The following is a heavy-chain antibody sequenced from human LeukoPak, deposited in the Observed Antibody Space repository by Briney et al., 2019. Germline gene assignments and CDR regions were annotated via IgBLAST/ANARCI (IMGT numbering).Heavy chain of an antibody. J-gene: IGHJ4*02. D-gene: IGHD7-27*01. V-gene: IGHV3-9*01. CDR1: GFTFDDYA. Sequence: SLRLSCAASGFTFDDYAMHWVRQAPGKGLEWVSGISWNSGSIGYADSVKGRFTISRDNAKNSLYLQMISLRAEDTALYYCAKDQTNWGIYYFDYWGQGTLVTVSS. CDR2: ISWNSGSI. CDR3: AKDQTNWGIYYFDY.